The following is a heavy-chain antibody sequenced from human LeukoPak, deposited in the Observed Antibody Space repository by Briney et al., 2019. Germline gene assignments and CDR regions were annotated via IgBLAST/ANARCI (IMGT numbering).Heavy chain of an antibody. J-gene: IGHJ5*02. CDR1: GFTFSSYW. D-gene: IGHD3-16*01. V-gene: IGHV3-7*01. CDR2: IKQDGSEK. CDR3: ARMAFGGAINWFDP. Sequence: GGSLRLSCAASGFTFSSYWMSWVRQAPGKGLEWVVNIKQDGSEKYYVDSVKGRFTISRDNAKNSLYLQMNSLRAEDTAVYYCARMAFGGAINWFDPWGQGTLVTVSS.